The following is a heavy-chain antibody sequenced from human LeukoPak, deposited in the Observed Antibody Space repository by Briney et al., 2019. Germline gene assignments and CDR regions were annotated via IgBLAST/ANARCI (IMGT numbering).Heavy chain of an antibody. CDR3: ARGAYCGGDCYYGVGAFDI. J-gene: IGHJ3*02. CDR2: IYYSGST. V-gene: IGHV4-59*01. CDR1: GGSISSYY. Sequence: SETLSLTCTVTGGSISSYYWSWIRQPPGKGLEWIGYIYYSGSTNYNPSLKSRVTISVDTSKNQFSLKLSSVTAADTAVYYCARGAYCGGDCYYGVGAFDIWGQGTMVTVSS. D-gene: IGHD2-21*02.